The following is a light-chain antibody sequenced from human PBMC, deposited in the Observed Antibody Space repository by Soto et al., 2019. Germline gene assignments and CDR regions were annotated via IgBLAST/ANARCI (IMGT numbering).Light chain of an antibody. J-gene: IGLJ2*01. Sequence: QSALTQPASVSGSPGQSITISCTGTSSDVGSYNLVFWYQLHSVKAPQLMIYEGSKRPSGVSNRFSGSKSGNTASLTIAVLQAEDEADYSCCSYAGSSTYVVFGGGTKLTVL. CDR1: SSDVGSYNL. CDR3: CSYAGSSTYVV. CDR2: EGS. V-gene: IGLV2-23*01.